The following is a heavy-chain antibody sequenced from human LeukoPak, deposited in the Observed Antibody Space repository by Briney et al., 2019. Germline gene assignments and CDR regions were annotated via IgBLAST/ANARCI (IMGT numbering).Heavy chain of an antibody. V-gene: IGHV3-23*01. CDR3: AKGVRYLDWWILDY. CDR2: ISGSDYA. J-gene: IGHJ4*02. D-gene: IGHD3-9*01. Sequence: PGGSLRLSCAASGFTFSNYTMGWVRQAPGKGLEWVSGISGSDYAYYTDSVKGRFTISRDKSKNTLYLQMNTLRAEDTAVYYCAKGVRYLDWWILDYWGQGTLVPVSS. CDR1: GFTFSNYT.